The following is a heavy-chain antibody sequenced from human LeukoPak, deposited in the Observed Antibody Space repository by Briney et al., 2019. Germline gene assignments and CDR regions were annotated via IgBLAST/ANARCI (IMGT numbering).Heavy chain of an antibody. Sequence: GGSLRLSCAASGLTFSDYYMSWIRQAPGKGLEWVSYISSSGSTIYYADSVKGRFTISRDNAKNSLYLQMNSLRAEDTAVYYCARFGITGTTIAFDYWGQGTLVTVSS. V-gene: IGHV3-11*01. D-gene: IGHD1-20*01. CDR1: GLTFSDYY. J-gene: IGHJ4*02. CDR2: ISSSGSTI. CDR3: ARFGITGTTIAFDY.